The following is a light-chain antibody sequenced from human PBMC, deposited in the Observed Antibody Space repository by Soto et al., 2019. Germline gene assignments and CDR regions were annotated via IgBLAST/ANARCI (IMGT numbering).Light chain of an antibody. Sequence: DIVLTQSPGTLSLSPGERATLSCRASQNVRSSFLAWYRQKPGQAPRLLIYGATTRATGNPGRISGSGSGKEFTLNISRLEPEYFAVYYWQQYGTSPMYTFGQVTKLEIK. V-gene: IGKV3-20*01. CDR2: GAT. J-gene: IGKJ2*01. CDR3: QQYGTSPMYT. CDR1: QNVRSSF.